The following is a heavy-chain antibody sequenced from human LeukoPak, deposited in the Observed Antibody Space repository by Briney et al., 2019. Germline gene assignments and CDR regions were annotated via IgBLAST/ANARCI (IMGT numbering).Heavy chain of an antibody. CDR1: GFTFSSSG. V-gene: IGHV3-30*18. D-gene: IGHD4-17*01. J-gene: IGHJ6*02. CDR2: ISYDGGKT. CDR3: AKVPPTTVTREGMDV. Sequence: GGFLRLSCAASGFTFSSSGMHWVRQAPGKALEWVGVISYDGGKTYYGDSVKGRFTISRDNSKNTLFLQMNSLRVDDTAVYYCAKVPPTTVTREGMDVWGQGTMVRVS.